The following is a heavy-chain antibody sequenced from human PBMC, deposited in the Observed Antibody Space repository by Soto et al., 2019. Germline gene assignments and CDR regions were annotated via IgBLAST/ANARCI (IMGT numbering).Heavy chain of an antibody. J-gene: IGHJ4*02. Sequence: QVQLVQSGAEVKKPGASVKVSCKASGYTFTSYAMHGVRQAPGQRLEWMVWSTAGNGNTKYSQKFQGRVTITRDTSASTSYMELSRLRSEDTAVYYCARGDVAAAGTYYWGQGTLVTVSS. CDR2: STAGNGNT. V-gene: IGHV1-3*01. CDR1: GYTFTSYA. CDR3: ARGDVAAAGTYY. D-gene: IGHD6-13*01.